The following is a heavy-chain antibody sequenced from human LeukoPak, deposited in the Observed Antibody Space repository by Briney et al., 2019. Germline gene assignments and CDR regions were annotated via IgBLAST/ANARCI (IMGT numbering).Heavy chain of an antibody. D-gene: IGHD6-19*01. CDR2: INTDNGDT. CDR1: GYTFTNSA. CDR3: ASRPGIAVAGLDF. J-gene: IGHJ4*02. V-gene: IGHV1-3*04. Sequence: ASVKVSCKASGYTFTNSAIHWVRQAPGPRLEWIAWINTDNGDTKYSQKFQGRVTITRDTSASTAYMDLSSLTSEDTAIYYCASRPGIAVAGLDFWGQGTLVTVSS.